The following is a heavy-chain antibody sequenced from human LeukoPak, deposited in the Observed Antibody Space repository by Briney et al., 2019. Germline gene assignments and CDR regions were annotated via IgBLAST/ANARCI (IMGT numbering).Heavy chain of an antibody. J-gene: IGHJ4*02. V-gene: IGHV1-2*02. CDR3: ARGGIAVH. CDR1: GYTFTGYY. CDR2: INPNSGST. Sequence: ASVKVSCKASGYTFTGYYMHWVRQASGQGLEWMGLINPNSGSTNYAQKFQGRVTMTRDTSISTAYMELSRLRSDDTAVYYCARGGIAVHWGQGTLVTVSS. D-gene: IGHD6-19*01.